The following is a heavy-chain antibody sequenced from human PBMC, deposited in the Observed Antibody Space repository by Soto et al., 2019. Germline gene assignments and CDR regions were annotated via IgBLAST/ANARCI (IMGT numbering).Heavy chain of an antibody. Sequence: GGSLRLSCAASGFTFSSYGMHWVRQAPGKGLEWVAVIWYDGSNKYYADSVKGRFTISRDNSKNTLYLQMNSLRAEDTAVYYCARERSSSSFYYYYYGMDVWGQGTTVTVSS. D-gene: IGHD6-13*01. CDR2: IWYDGSNK. CDR3: ARERSSSSFYYYYYGMDV. CDR1: GFTFSSYG. V-gene: IGHV3-33*01. J-gene: IGHJ6*02.